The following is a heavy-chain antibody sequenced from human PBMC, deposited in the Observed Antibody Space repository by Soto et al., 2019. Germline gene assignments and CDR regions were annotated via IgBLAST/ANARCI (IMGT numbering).Heavy chain of an antibody. V-gene: IGHV3-23*01. J-gene: IGHJ4*02. Sequence: EVQLLESGGGLVQPGGSLRLSCAASGFTFSRYAMSWVRQAPGKGLEWVSVISTSGGSTYYADSVKGRFTISRDNSKNTMYLQMHSLRAEDTAVYYCAKKANPYDSSGYWGTRYYFDFWGQGTLVTVSS. CDR3: AKKANPYDSSGYWGTRYYFDF. CDR1: GFTFSRYA. D-gene: IGHD3-22*01. CDR2: ISTSGGST.